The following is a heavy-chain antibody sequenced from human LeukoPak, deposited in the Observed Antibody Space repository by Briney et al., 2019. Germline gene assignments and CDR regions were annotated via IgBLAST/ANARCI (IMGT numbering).Heavy chain of an antibody. CDR2: IIPIFGTA. CDR3: ARAQYYYGSENWFDP. CDR1: GGTFSSYA. Sequence: FSVTVSCKASGGTFSSYAISWVRLAPGQGLEWMGGIIPIFGTANYAQKFRGRVTVTADESTSTAYLELSSLRSEDTAVYYCARAQYYYGSENWFDPWGQGTMVTVSS. D-gene: IGHD3-10*01. J-gene: IGHJ5*01. V-gene: IGHV1-69*13.